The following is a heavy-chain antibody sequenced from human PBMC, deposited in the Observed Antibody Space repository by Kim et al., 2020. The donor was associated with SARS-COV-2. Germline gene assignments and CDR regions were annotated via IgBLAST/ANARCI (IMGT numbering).Heavy chain of an antibody. CDR3: ARDNWNYEDGMDV. V-gene: IGHV3-21*01. J-gene: IGHJ6*02. Sequence: DSVKGGLNNSRDNAKNSMYLQMNSLRAEDTAVYYCARDNWNYEDGMDVWGQGTTVTVSS. D-gene: IGHD1-7*01.